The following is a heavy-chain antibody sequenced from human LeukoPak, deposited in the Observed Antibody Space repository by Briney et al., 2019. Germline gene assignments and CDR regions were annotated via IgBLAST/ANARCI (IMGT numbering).Heavy chain of an antibody. D-gene: IGHD3-10*01. CDR1: GGSISSYY. CDR3: AGEKPLWFGERGWFDP. V-gene: IGHV4-4*07. Sequence: SETLSLTCTVSGGSISSYYWSWIRQPAGKGLEWIGRIYTSGSTNYNPSLKSRVTMSVDTSKNQFSLKLSSVTAADTAVYYCAGEKPLWFGERGWFDPWGQGTLVTVSS. J-gene: IGHJ5*02. CDR2: IYTSGST.